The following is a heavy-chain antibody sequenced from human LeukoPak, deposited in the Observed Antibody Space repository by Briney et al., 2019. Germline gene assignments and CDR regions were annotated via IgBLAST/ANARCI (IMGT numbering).Heavy chain of an antibody. V-gene: IGHV3-33*08. J-gene: IGHJ4*02. Sequence: GGSLRLSCAASGFTFSSYGMHWVRQAPGKGLEWVAVIWYDGSDKYYADSVKGRFTISRDNSNNTLHLQMNSLRAEDTAVYYCGRAMEVYQLLPDYWGQGTLVTVSS. D-gene: IGHD2-2*01. CDR2: IWYDGSDK. CDR1: GFTFSSYG. CDR3: GRAMEVYQLLPDY.